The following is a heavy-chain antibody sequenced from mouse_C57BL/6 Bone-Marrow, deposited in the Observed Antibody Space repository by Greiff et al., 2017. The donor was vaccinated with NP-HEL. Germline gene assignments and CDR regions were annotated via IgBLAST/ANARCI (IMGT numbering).Heavy chain of an antibody. CDR3: ARRAWSIYDGRYFDV. V-gene: IGHV8-12*01. J-gene: IGHJ1*03. D-gene: IGHD2-3*01. CDR2: IYWDDDK. Sequence: QVTLKECGPGILQSSQTLSLTCSFSGFSLSTSGMGVSWIRQPSGKGLEWLAHIYWDDDKRYNPSLKSRLTISKDTSRNQVFLKITSVDTADTATYYCARRAWSIYDGRYFDVWGTGTTVTVSS. CDR1: GFSLSTSGMG.